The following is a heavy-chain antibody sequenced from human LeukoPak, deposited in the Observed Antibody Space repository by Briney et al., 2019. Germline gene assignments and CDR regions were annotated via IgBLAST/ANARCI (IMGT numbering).Heavy chain of an antibody. CDR3: ARSDDYGDYLVDAFDI. CDR1: GFTVSSNY. V-gene: IGHV3-66*02. CDR2: IYSGGST. D-gene: IGHD4-17*01. Sequence: GGSLRLSCAASGFTVSSNYMSWVRQAPGKGLQCVSVIYSGGSTYYADSVKGRFTISRDNSKNTLYLQMNSLRAEDTAVYYCARSDDYGDYLVDAFDIWGQGTMVTVSS. J-gene: IGHJ3*02.